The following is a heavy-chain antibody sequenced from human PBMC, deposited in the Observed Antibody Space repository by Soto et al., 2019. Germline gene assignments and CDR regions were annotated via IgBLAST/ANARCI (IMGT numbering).Heavy chain of an antibody. Sequence: WGWVRQPPGKGLEWIGTIYFTGNTYYTPSLKSRLTMSIDTSKNEFSLGLNSVTAADTAVYYCAGQTFTIAAASYGRSNWFDPWGPGTLVTVSS. J-gene: IGHJ5*02. CDR2: IYFTGNT. V-gene: IGHV4-39*01. CDR3: AGQTFTIAAASYGRSNWFDP. D-gene: IGHD6-25*01.